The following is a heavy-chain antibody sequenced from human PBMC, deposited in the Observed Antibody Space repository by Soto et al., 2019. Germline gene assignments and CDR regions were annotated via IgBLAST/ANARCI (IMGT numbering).Heavy chain of an antibody. CDR1: GYTFSTYG. Sequence: QVQLVQSGPEVKKPGASVKISCKASGYTFSTYGFSWVRQAPGQGLEWMGWIGAPNGVTTYAQNFKARVTMTTDPATTTSYMELRSLTSDDTAVYFCARDWRGAEGFDPWGQGTLVTVSS. CDR2: IGAPNGVT. CDR3: ARDWRGAEGFDP. V-gene: IGHV1-18*01. D-gene: IGHD3-3*01. J-gene: IGHJ5*02.